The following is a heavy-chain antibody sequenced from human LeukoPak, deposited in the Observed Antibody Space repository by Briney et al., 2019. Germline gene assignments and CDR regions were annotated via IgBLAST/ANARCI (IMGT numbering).Heavy chain of an antibody. CDR1: GFTFSSYA. CDR3: AKAGTIFGVVILFDY. Sequence: GGSLRLSCAASGFTFSSYAMSWVRQAPGKGLEWVSAISGSGDSTYYADSVKGRFTISRDNSKNTLYLQMNSLRAEDTAVYCCAKAGTIFGVVILFDYWGQGTLVTVSS. J-gene: IGHJ4*02. D-gene: IGHD3-3*01. CDR2: ISGSGDST. V-gene: IGHV3-23*01.